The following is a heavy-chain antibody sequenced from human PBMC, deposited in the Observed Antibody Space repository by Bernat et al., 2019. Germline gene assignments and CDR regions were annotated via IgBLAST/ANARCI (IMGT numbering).Heavy chain of an antibody. J-gene: IGHJ5*02. D-gene: IGHD3-16*01. CDR1: GYTFTSYG. V-gene: IGHV1-18*01. CDR3: ARARSGQDIIITFGGVNPWDNLGHWFDP. Sequence: QVQLVQSGAEVKKPGASVKVSCKASGYTFTSYGISWVRQAPGQGLEWMGWISAYNGNTNYAQKLQGRVTMTTDTSTSTAYMELRSLRSDDTAVYYCARARSGQDIIITFGGVNPWDNLGHWFDPWGQGTLVTVSS. CDR2: ISAYNGNT.